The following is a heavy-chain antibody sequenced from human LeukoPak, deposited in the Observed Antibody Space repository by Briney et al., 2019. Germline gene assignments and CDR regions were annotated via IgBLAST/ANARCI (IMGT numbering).Heavy chain of an antibody. J-gene: IGHJ4*02. CDR3: AREARYIVVVFPCHY. Sequence: ASVKVSCKAAGYTFTGYYMNWVRQAPGQGLEWMGWINPSSDCTNYAQKFQCRVTMTRDTSISTHYMELSRLRYDDTAVYYCAREARYIVVVFPCHYWGQGTLVTVSS. V-gene: IGHV1-2*02. D-gene: IGHD2-2*01. CDR1: GYTFTGYY. CDR2: INPSSDCT.